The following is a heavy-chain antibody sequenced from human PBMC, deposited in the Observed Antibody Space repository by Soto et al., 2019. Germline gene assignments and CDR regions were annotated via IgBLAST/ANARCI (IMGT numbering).Heavy chain of an antibody. J-gene: IGHJ6*02. V-gene: IGHV4-4*02. Sequence: QVQLQESGPGLVKPSGTLSLTCAVSGGSISSSNWWSWVRQPPGKGLEWIGEIYHSGSTNYNPSLKSRVTISVDKSKNQFSLKLSSVTAADTAVYYCARKFGASSSWYLHYGMDVWGQGTTVTVSS. D-gene: IGHD6-13*01. CDR1: GGSISSSNW. CDR3: ARKFGASSSWYLHYGMDV. CDR2: IYHSGST.